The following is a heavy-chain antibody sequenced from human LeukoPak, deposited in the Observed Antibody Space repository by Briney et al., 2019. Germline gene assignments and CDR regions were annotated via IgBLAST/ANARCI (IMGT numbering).Heavy chain of an antibody. CDR2: IVVGSGNT. J-gene: IGHJ4*02. Sequence: SVKVSCKASGFTFTSSAMQWVRQARGQRLEWIGWIVVGSGNTNYAQKFQERVTITRDMSTSTAYMELSSLRSEDTAVYYCAAGGLLEWTNFDYWGQGTRVTVSS. CDR1: GFTFTSSA. V-gene: IGHV1-58*02. D-gene: IGHD3-3*01. CDR3: AAGGLLEWTNFDY.